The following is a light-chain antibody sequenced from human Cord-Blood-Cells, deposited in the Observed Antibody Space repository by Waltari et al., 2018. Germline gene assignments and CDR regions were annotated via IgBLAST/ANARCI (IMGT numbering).Light chain of an antibody. J-gene: IGLJ1*01. V-gene: IGLV2-11*01. CDR1: SSDVGGYNY. Sequence: QSALTQPRSVSGSPGQSVTISCTGTSSDVGGYNYVSWYQQHPGKAPKLMIYDVSKRPSGVPDRFSGYKSGNTASLTICGLQAEDEADYYCCSYAGSYNYVFGTGTKVTVL. CDR3: CSYAGSYNYV. CDR2: DVS.